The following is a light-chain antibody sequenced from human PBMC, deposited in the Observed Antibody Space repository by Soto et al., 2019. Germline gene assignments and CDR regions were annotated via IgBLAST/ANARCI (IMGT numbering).Light chain of an antibody. CDR3: QQYNRWPGT. CDR2: GSS. CDR1: QTISSD. Sequence: EIVMPQSPATLSVSPGERATLSCRASQTISSDLAWYQQKPGQDPRLLVYGSSTRATGIPGRFSGSGSGLEFTLTISSLQSEASAFYFCQQYNRWPGTFGKGTKVESK. V-gene: IGKV3-15*01. J-gene: IGKJ2*01.